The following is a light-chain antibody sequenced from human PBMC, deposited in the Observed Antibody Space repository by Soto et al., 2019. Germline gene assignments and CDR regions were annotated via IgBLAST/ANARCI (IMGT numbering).Light chain of an antibody. CDR3: FSYEGTYTSYV. CDR1: SSDIGGYYY. Sequence: QSVLTQPRSVSGSPGQSVTISCTGTSSDIGGYYYVSWYQQHPGKAPKLMIYDVTKRPSGVPDRFSASKSGITASLTISGLQAEDEADYYCFSYEGTYTSYVFGTGPKVTVL. V-gene: IGLV2-11*01. J-gene: IGLJ1*01. CDR2: DVT.